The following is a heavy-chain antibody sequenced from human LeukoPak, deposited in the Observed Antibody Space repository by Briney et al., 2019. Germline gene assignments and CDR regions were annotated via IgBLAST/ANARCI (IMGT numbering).Heavy chain of an antibody. D-gene: IGHD5-12*01. CDR1: GGSIRSSYYY. J-gene: IGHJ5*02. CDR2: IYSTGNT. Sequence: SETLSLTCTVSGGSIRSSYYYWGWIRQPPGKGLEWIGTIYSTGNTYYNPSLKSRLTISVDTSENQFSLKLSSVTAADTAVYYCARGGESGYDTWGQGSLVTVSS. V-gene: IGHV4-39*01. CDR3: ARGGESGYDT.